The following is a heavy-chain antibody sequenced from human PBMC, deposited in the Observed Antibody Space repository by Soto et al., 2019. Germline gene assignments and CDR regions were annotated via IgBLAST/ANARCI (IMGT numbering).Heavy chain of an antibody. D-gene: IGHD6-19*01. CDR3: ASALAVAGDNWFDP. CDR1: GFSLSTSGVG. V-gene: IGHV2-5*01. CDR2: IYWNDDK. J-gene: IGHJ5*02. Sequence: QITLKESGPTLVKPTQTLTLTCTFSGFSLSTSGVGVGWIRQPPGKALEWLALIYWNDDKRYSPSLKSRLTITKDTSKNQVVLTMTNMDPVDTATYYCASALAVAGDNWFDPWGQGTLVTVSS.